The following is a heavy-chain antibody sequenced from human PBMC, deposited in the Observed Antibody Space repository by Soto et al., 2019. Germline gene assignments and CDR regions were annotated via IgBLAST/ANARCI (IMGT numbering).Heavy chain of an antibody. CDR2: IYYSGST. CDR1: GGSISSYY. Sequence: QVQLQESGPGLVKPSETLSLTCTVSGGSISSYYWSWIRQPPGKGLEWIGYIYYSGSTNYNPSLKSRVTISVDTSKNQFSLKLSSVTAADTAVYYCARQALWNGMDVWGQGTTVTVSS. D-gene: IGHD3-10*01. J-gene: IGHJ6*02. CDR3: ARQALWNGMDV. V-gene: IGHV4-59*08.